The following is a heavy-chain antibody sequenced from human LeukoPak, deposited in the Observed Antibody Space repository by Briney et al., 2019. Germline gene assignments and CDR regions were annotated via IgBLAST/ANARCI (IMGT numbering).Heavy chain of an antibody. J-gene: IGHJ5*02. V-gene: IGHV1-2*06. D-gene: IGHD6-13*01. CDR1: GYTFTGYY. CDR3: ARRIAAAGIASFDP. CDR2: INPNSGGT. Sequence: ASVKVSCKASGYTFTGYYMHWVRQAPGQGLEWMGRINPNSGGTNYAQKFQGRVTMTRNTSISTAYMELSSLRSEDTAVYYCARRIAAAGIASFDPWGQGTLVTVSS.